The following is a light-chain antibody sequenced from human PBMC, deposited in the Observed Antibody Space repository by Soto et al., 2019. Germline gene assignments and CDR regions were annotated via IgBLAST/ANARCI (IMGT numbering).Light chain of an antibody. CDR3: QQYGRT. CDR2: GAS. Sequence: EIVLTQSPGTLSLSPGERATLSCRASQSVSNNYLAWYQHKPGQAPRLLIYGASSRATGIPDRFSGSGSGTDFTLTISRLEPEDFAVYYCQQYGRTFGQGTKVDIK. CDR1: QSVSNNY. V-gene: IGKV3-20*01. J-gene: IGKJ1*01.